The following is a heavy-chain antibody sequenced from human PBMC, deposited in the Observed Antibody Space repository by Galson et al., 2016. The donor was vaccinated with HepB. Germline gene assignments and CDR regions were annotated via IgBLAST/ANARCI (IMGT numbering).Heavy chain of an antibody. V-gene: IGHV1-69*06. Sequence: SVKVSCKASGGALSSYSFSWVRQAPGQGLEWMGGIMPMFGAANSAQKFQGRVTITADKSTSTVYRELNAPHSYETAVYYCAGEPLIVLVVVTYSFDSWGQGTLVTVSS. CDR3: AGEPLIVLVVVTYSFDS. CDR1: GGALSSYS. CDR2: IMPMFGAA. J-gene: IGHJ4*02. D-gene: IGHD2-8*02.